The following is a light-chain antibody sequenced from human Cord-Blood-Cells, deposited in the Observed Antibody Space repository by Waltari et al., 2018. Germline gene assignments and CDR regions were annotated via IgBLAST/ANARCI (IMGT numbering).Light chain of an antibody. J-gene: IGKJ1*01. CDR1: QSVSRSY. V-gene: IGKV3-20*01. CDR3: PQYGSSPT. Sequence: DIVLTQSPGTLSLSPWARATLSCRASQSVSRSYLAWYQQKPGQAPRLLIYGASSRATGIPDRFSGSRSGTDFTLTISRLEPEDFAVYYCPQYGSSPTFGQGTKVEIK. CDR2: GAS.